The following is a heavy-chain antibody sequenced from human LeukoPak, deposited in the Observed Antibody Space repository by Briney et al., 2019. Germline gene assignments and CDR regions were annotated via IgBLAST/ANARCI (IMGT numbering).Heavy chain of an antibody. CDR3: ARPLDYDILTGYCPFGY. CDR2: ITPIFGTA. V-gene: IGHV1-69*13. CDR1: GGTFSSYA. Sequence: SVKVSCKASGGTFSSYAISWVRQAPGQGLEWMGGITPIFGTANYAQKFHGRVTITADESTSTAYMELSSLRSEDTAVYYCARPLDYDILTGYCPFGYWGQGTLVTVSS. D-gene: IGHD3-9*01. J-gene: IGHJ4*02.